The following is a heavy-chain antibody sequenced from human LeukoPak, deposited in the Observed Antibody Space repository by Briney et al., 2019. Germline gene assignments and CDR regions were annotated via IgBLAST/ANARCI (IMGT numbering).Heavy chain of an antibody. V-gene: IGHV4-38-2*02. Sequence: PSETLSLTCTVSGYSISSGYYWGWIRQPPGKGLEWIGSIYHSGSTYYNPSLKSRVTISVDTSKNQFSLKLSSVTAADTAVYYCARESPIYIVLMVYALNWFDPWGQGTLVTVSS. J-gene: IGHJ5*02. CDR2: IYHSGST. CDR3: ARESPIYIVLMVYALNWFDP. CDR1: GYSISSGYY. D-gene: IGHD2-8*01.